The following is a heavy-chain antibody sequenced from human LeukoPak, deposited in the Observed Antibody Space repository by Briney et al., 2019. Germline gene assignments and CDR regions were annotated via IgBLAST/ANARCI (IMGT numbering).Heavy chain of an antibody. Sequence: ASVKVSCKASGYTFTSYDINWVRQATGQGLEWMGWMNPNSGNTGYAQKFQGRVTITRNTSISTAYMELSSLRSDDTAVYYCARGKSSSWDEDYYMDVWGKGTTVTVSS. CDR2: MNPNSGNT. D-gene: IGHD6-13*01. CDR1: GYTFTSYD. V-gene: IGHV1-8*03. CDR3: ARGKSSSWDEDYYMDV. J-gene: IGHJ6*03.